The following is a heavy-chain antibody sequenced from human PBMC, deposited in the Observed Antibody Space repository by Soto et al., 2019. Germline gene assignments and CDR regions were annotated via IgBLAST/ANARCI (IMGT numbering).Heavy chain of an antibody. CDR1: GFTFSSYW. V-gene: IGHV3-7*03. D-gene: IGHD4-4*01. Sequence: EVQLVESGGGLVQPGGSLRLSCAASGFTFSSYWMSWVRQAPGKGLEWVANIKQDGSEKYYVDSVKGRFTISRDNAKNSLYLQMNSLIAEDTAVYYCARDEPTRYSNYYYYYGMDVWGQGTTVTVSS. J-gene: IGHJ6*02. CDR2: IKQDGSEK. CDR3: ARDEPTRYSNYYYYYGMDV.